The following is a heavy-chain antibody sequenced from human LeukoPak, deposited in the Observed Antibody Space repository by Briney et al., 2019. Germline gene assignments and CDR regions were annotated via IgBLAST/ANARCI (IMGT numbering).Heavy chain of an antibody. V-gene: IGHV3-21*01. Sequence: GGSLRLSCAASGFTFSSYSMNWVRQAPGKGLEWVSSISSSSYIYYADPVKGRLTISRGNAKNSLYLRMNSLRAEDTAVYYCARPQLGYCSSTSCYSPDYWGQGTLVAVSS. CDR3: ARPQLGYCSSTSCYSPDY. CDR2: ISSSSYI. CDR1: GFTFSSYS. D-gene: IGHD2-2*01. J-gene: IGHJ4*02.